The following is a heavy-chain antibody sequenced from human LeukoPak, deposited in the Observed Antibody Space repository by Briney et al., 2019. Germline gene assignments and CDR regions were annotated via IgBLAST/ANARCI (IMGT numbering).Heavy chain of an antibody. Sequence: ASVKVSCKASGYIFTSYGISWVRQAPGQGLEWMGWISGDNGKTKYAQKFQGRVTMTTDTSTSTAYMELRSLRSDDTAVYYCARGSSSSWYVWGQGTLVTVSS. D-gene: IGHD6-13*01. V-gene: IGHV1-18*01. CDR3: ARGSSSSWYV. CDR1: GYIFTSYG. CDR2: ISGDNGKT. J-gene: IGHJ4*02.